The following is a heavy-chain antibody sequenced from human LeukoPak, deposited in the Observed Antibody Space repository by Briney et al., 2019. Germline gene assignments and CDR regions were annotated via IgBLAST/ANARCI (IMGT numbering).Heavy chain of an antibody. D-gene: IGHD1-1*01. CDR3: ARRRDRYNWNVFDAFDI. J-gene: IGHJ3*02. CDR1: GYNFTTYW. V-gene: IGHV5-51*01. Sequence: LGESLKISCKGSGYNFTTYWIGWVRQMPGKGLEWMGIIYPGDSDTRYRPSFQGQVTISADKSISTAYLQWSSLTASDTAMYYCARRRDRYNWNVFDAFDIWGHGTMVTVSS. CDR2: IYPGDSDT.